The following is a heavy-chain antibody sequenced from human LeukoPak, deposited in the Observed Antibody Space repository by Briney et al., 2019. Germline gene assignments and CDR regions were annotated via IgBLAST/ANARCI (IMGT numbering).Heavy chain of an antibody. V-gene: IGHV3-43D*03. CDR2: ITWDGDST. Sequence: PGGSLRLSCAASGFTFDDYAMHWVRQAPGKGLEWVSLITWDGDSTYYADSVKGRFTISRDNSKNSLYLQMNSLRAEDTALYYCAREAPYYDILTVPWFDPWGQGTLVTVSS. J-gene: IGHJ5*02. CDR1: GFTFDDYA. D-gene: IGHD3-9*01. CDR3: AREAPYYDILTVPWFDP.